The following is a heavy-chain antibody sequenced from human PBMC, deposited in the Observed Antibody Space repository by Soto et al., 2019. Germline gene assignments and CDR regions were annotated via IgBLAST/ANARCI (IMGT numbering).Heavy chain of an antibody. D-gene: IGHD2-2*01. V-gene: IGHV1-69*01. CDR1: GGTFSSYA. Sequence: QVQLVQSGAEVKKPGSSVKVSCKASGGTFSSYAISWVRQAPGQGLEWMGGIIPISDTTNYAQKLQSRVTITADESTSTAYMELSSLRSEDTAVYYCARSQGSSTSLEIYYYYYYGMDVWGQGTTVTVSS. J-gene: IGHJ6*02. CDR3: ARSQGSSTSLEIYYYYYYGMDV. CDR2: IIPISDTT.